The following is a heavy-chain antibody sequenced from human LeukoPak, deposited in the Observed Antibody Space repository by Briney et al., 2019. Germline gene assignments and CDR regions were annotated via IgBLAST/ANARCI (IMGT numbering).Heavy chain of an antibody. CDR2: IGFSGSPT. Sequence: GGSLRVCCAASGFTFNDYYMSWIRQAPGKGLEGVSYIGFSGSPTQYADSVKGRFTISRDNAKNSLYLQMNSLRDEDTAVYYCARDRAYYYDSSGYYYFDHWGQGTLVTVSS. D-gene: IGHD3-22*01. V-gene: IGHV3-11*01. CDR1: GFTFNDYY. J-gene: IGHJ4*02. CDR3: ARDRAYYYDSSGYYYFDH.